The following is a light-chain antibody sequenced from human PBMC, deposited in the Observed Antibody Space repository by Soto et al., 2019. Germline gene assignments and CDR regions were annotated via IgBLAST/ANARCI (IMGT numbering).Light chain of an antibody. CDR3: ISYTSSSTLVV. CDR2: DVS. V-gene: IGLV2-14*03. CDR1: SSDVGGYNY. Sequence: QSALTQPASVSGSPGQSITISCTGTSSDVGGYNYVSWYQHHPGKAPKLMIYDVSNRPSGVSNRFSGSKSGNTASLTISGLQAEDEADYYCISYTSSSTLVVFGTGTKVTVL. J-gene: IGLJ1*01.